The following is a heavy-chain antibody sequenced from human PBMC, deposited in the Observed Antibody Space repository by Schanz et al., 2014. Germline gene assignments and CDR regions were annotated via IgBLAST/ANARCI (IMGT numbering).Heavy chain of an antibody. J-gene: IGHJ6*02. CDR3: ASDFWSGYSHYYYGLDV. CDR1: GYTFSTYA. Sequence: QVQLVQSGAEVKKPGASVKVSCKTSGYTFSTYAITWVRQAPGQGPEWMGWISGYSGNTNYAQKFQGRVTMTTDTSTSTVYMELRSLTSDDSAVYYCASDFWSGYSHYYYGLDVWGQGTTVTVSS. D-gene: IGHD3-3*01. CDR2: ISGYSGNT. V-gene: IGHV1-18*01.